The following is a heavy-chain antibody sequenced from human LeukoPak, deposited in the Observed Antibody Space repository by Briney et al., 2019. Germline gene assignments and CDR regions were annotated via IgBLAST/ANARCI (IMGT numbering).Heavy chain of an antibody. Sequence: ASVKVSCKASGYTFTGYYMHWVRQAPGQGLQWMGWINPNSGGTNYAQKFRGRVIMTRDTSTSTAYMELSRLISGDTAVYYCARHCSSTSCYDLWGQGTLITVSS. CDR1: GYTFTGYY. J-gene: IGHJ4*02. V-gene: IGHV1-2*02. CDR3: ARHCSSTSCYDL. CDR2: INPNSGGT. D-gene: IGHD2-2*01.